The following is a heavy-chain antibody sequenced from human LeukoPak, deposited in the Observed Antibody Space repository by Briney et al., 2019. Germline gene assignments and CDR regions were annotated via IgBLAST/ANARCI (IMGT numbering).Heavy chain of an antibody. V-gene: IGHV1-8*03. J-gene: IGHJ6*02. CDR2: MNPNSGNT. Sequence: ASVKVSCKASGYTFTSYDINWVRQATGQGLEWMGWMNPNSGNTGYAQKFQGRVTITRNTSISTAYMELSSLRSDDTAVYYCARDRRYCSGGSCSYGMDVWGQGTTVTVSS. D-gene: IGHD2-15*01. CDR1: GYTFTSYD. CDR3: ARDRRYCSGGSCSYGMDV.